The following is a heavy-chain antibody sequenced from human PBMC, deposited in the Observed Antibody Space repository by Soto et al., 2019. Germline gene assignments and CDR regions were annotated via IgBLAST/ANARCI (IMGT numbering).Heavy chain of an antibody. CDR3: ARLVGIVVVGYYYYYMDV. CDR1: GGSFSGYY. D-gene: IGHD2-2*03. Sequence: SETLSLTCAVYGGSFSGYYWSWIRQPPGKGLEWIGEINHSGSTNYNPSLKSRVTISVDTSKNQFSLKLSSVTAADTAVYYCARLVGIVVVGYYYYYMDVWGKGTTVTVSS. J-gene: IGHJ6*03. V-gene: IGHV4-34*01. CDR2: INHSGST.